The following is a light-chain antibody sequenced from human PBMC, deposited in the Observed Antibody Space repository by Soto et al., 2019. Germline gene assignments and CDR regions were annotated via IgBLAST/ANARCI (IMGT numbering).Light chain of an antibody. J-gene: IGKJ5*01. CDR2: GPS. CDR3: QQYGSSPPIT. CDR1: QSVSSSY. V-gene: IGKV3-20*01. Sequence: EIVLTQSPGTLSLSPGERATLSCRASQSVSSSYLAWYQHKPGQAPRLLIYGPSSRATGIPDRFSGSGSGADFTLTISRLEPEDFAVYYCQQYGSSPPITFGQGTRLEIK.